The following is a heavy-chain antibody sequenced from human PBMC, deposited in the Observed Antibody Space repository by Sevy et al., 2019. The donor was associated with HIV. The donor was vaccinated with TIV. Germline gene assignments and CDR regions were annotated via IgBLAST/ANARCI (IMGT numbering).Heavy chain of an antibody. V-gene: IGHV5-51*01. CDR1: GYSFVNNW. D-gene: IGHD6-13*01. J-gene: IGHJ4*02. CDR2: IYPGDSET. Sequence: GESLKISCKGSGYSFVNNWIGWVRQMPGKGLEWMGIIYPGDSETTYSPSFQGRVTISVDKSITTAYLQWSSLKASDTAMYYCARLPVAAAGLYYFDFWGQGTLVTVSS. CDR3: ARLPVAAAGLYYFDF.